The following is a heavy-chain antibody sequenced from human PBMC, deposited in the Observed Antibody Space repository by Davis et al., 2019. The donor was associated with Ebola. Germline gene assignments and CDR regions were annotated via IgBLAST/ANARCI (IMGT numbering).Heavy chain of an antibody. CDR2: IKGNTDVGTI. J-gene: IGHJ6*02. V-gene: IGHV3-15*01. CDR1: GFTFTNAW. D-gene: IGHD1-14*01. CDR3: ARYYYYGMDV. Sequence: GESLKISCAASGFTFTNAWMSWVRQAPGKGLEWVGLIKGNTDVGTIDLAATVKGSFTISRDDSKSTVYLQMNSLNTEDTAVYYCARYYYYGMDVWGQGTTVTVSS.